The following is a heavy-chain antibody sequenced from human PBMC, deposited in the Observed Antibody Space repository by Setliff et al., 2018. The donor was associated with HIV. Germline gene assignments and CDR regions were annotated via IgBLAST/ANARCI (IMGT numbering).Heavy chain of an antibody. CDR3: ARDQATGYEKVWFSWIDP. J-gene: IGHJ5*02. CDR2: IIPIFNTA. Sequence: SVKVSCKASGGTFSLYAINWVRQAPGQELEWMGGIIPIFNTANYAQKFQGRVTITADGSTSTAYMELSSLRFEDTATYYCARDQATGYEKVWFSWIDPCDQGTLVTVSS. V-gene: IGHV1-69*13. D-gene: IGHD5-12*01. CDR1: GGTFSLYA.